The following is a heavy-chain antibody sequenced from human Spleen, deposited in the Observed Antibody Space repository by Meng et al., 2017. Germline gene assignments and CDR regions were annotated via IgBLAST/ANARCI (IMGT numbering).Heavy chain of an antibody. V-gene: IGHV3-7*01. Sequence: GGSLRLSCEASGFTLSTSWVTWVRQAPGKGLEWVANINEDGGERNYVDSVEGRLTISRDNTKNAVYLQMHSLRVEDTAVYYCARDRGLVLWGQGTLVTVSS. CDR2: INEDGGER. D-gene: IGHD1-26*01. CDR1: GFTLSTSW. CDR3: ARDRGLVL. J-gene: IGHJ4*02.